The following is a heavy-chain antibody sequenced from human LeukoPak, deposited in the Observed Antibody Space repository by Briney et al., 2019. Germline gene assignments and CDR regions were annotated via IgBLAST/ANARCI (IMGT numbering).Heavy chain of an antibody. D-gene: IGHD3-10*01. CDR3: ARPGVLWFGGDWYFDL. V-gene: IGHV1-2*02. CDR1: GYTFTVYY. CDR2: MNPNSGGR. Sequence: ASVKVSCKASGYTFTVYYMHWVRQAPGQGLEWMGWMNPNSGGRNYAQKFQGRVTMTRDTSISTAYMELSRLRSDDTAVYYCARPGVLWFGGDWYFDLWGRGTLVTVSS. J-gene: IGHJ2*01.